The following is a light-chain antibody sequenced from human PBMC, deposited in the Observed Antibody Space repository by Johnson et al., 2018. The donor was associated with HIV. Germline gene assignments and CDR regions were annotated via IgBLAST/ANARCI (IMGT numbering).Light chain of an antibody. CDR2: ENN. Sequence: QSVLTQPPSVSAAPGQKVTISCSGSSSNIGNNYVSWYQQLPGTAPKLLIYENNKRPSGIPDRFSGSKSGTSSTLGITGLQTGDDADYYCGTWDSSLSAYVCGTGTKVTVL. CDR1: SSNIGNNY. J-gene: IGLJ1*01. V-gene: IGLV1-51*02. CDR3: GTWDSSLSAYV.